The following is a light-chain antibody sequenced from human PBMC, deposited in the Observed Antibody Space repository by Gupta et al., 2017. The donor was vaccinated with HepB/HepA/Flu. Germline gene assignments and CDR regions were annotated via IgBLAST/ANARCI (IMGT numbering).Light chain of an antibody. Sequence: QSPLPQPASVSGSPGQSFTISCAGTTNDVGSYNFVSWYQQHPGNAPNLMIFDVSKRPSGVADRFSGSKYGNNAAPLTFSVQEEDEDDYYCWSYEGSGGLVFGGGTKVTVL. CDR2: DVS. CDR1: TNDVGSYNF. J-gene: IGLJ2*01. V-gene: IGLV2-23*02. CDR3: WSYEGSGGLV.